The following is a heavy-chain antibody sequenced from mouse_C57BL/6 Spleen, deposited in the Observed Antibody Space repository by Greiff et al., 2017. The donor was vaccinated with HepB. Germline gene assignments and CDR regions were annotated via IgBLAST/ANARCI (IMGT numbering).Heavy chain of an antibody. J-gene: IGHJ3*01. CDR3: ARDLGRGSVAY. Sequence: DVKLQESGPGMVKPSQSLSLTCTVTGYSITSGYDWHWIRHFPGNKLEWMGYISYSGSTNYNPSLKSRISITHDTSKNHFFLKLNAVTTEDTATYDCARDLGRGSVAYWGQGTLVTVSA. D-gene: IGHD4-1*01. CDR2: ISYSGST. CDR1: GYSITSGYD. V-gene: IGHV3-1*01.